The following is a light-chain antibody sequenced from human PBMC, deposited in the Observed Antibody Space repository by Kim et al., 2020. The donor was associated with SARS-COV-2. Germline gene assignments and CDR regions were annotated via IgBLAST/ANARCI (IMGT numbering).Light chain of an antibody. J-gene: IGKJ1*01. Sequence: DMQMTQSPPTLSASVGDRVTITCRASHIISNWVAWYQQKPGTAPELLIYEASSLESGVPSRFSGSGSGTEFTLSINSLQSDDYATYYCQYYNSYLWTFGQGTKVDIK. CDR3: QYYNSYLWT. CDR2: EAS. V-gene: IGKV1-5*03. CDR1: HIISNW.